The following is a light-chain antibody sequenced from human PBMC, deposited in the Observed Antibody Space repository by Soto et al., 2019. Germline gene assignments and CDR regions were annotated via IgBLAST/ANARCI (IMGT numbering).Light chain of an antibody. CDR3: CPYAGSIPYV. V-gene: IGLV2-23*02. CDR1: SSDVGSYNL. Sequence: QSVLTQPASVSGSPGQSITISCTGTSSDVGSYNLVSWYQQPPSKAPKLMIYEVSKRPSGVSNRFSGSKSGNTASLTISGLQAEDGADYYCCPYAGSIPYVFGTGTKVTVL. CDR2: EVS. J-gene: IGLJ1*01.